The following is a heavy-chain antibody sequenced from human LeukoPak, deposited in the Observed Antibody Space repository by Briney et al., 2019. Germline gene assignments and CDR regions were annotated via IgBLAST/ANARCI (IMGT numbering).Heavy chain of an antibody. CDR3: ALLAVASDFDY. CDR2: IGSSGTTI. D-gene: IGHD6-19*01. V-gene: IGHV3-48*03. Sequence: GGSLRLSCAVSGFPFSVYEMNWVRQAPGKGLEWVSNIGSSGTTIYYADSARGRFSISRDNAKSSLYLQMNSLRVEDTAVYYCALLAVASDFDYWGQGALVTVSS. J-gene: IGHJ4*02. CDR1: GFPFSVYE.